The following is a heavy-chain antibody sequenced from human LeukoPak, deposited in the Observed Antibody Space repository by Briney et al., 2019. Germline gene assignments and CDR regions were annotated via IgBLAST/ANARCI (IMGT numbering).Heavy chain of an antibody. CDR1: GLTFSSSW. V-gene: IGHV3-7*01. CDR2: INPDGNKK. D-gene: IGHD3-10*01. CDR3: ARDRGR. Sequence: SGGSLRLSCAVSGLTFSSSWMDWVRQAPGKGPEWVASINPDGNKKYSADSVKGRFTISRDNAENSLYLQMNSLRAEDTAVYYCARDRGRWGQGTLVTVSS. J-gene: IGHJ4*02.